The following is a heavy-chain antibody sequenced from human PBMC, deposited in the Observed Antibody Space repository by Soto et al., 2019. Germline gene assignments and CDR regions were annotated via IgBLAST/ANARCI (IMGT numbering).Heavy chain of an antibody. J-gene: IGHJ4*02. CDR1: GFTFSSYW. CDR3: ARENEDYDFWSGYSFGY. V-gene: IGHV3-7*03. CDR2: IKQDGSEK. D-gene: IGHD3-3*01. Sequence: GGSLRLSCAASGFTFSSYWMSWVRQAPGKGLEWVANIKQDGSEKYYVDSVKGRFTISRDNAKNSLYLQMNSLRAEETAVYYCARENEDYDFWSGYSFGYWGQGSMVTV.